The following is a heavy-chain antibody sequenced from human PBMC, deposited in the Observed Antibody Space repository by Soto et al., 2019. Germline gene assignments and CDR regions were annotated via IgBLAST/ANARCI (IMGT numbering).Heavy chain of an antibody. V-gene: IGHV3-30*18. J-gene: IGHJ4*02. Sequence: GALILSCAASGCTFSSYGMHWVRQAPGKGLEWVAVISYDGSNKYYADSVKGRFTISRDNSKNTLYLQMDSLRAEDTAVYYCAKDLGDDILDSWGQGNLVTVSS. D-gene: IGHD4-17*01. CDR1: GCTFSSYG. CDR2: ISYDGSNK. CDR3: AKDLGDDILDS.